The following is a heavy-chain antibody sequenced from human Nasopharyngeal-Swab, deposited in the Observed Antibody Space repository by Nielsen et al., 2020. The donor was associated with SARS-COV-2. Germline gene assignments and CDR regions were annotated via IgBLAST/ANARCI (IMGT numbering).Heavy chain of an antibody. Sequence: WIRQPPGKGLEWVAVIWYDGSNKYYADSVKGRFTISRDNSKNPLYLQMNSLRAEDTAVYYCARDPNYYDSSGYLDYWGQGTLVTVSS. CDR2: IWYDGSNK. CDR3: ARDPNYYDSSGYLDY. J-gene: IGHJ4*02. D-gene: IGHD3-22*01. V-gene: IGHV3-33*01.